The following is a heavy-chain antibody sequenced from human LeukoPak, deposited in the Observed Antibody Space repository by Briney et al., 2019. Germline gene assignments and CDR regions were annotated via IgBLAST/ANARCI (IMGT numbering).Heavy chain of an antibody. V-gene: IGHV3-7*01. D-gene: IGHD5-24*01. Sequence: PGGPLRLSCAASGFTFDKYWMSWVRQAPGKGLEGVANIEDDGSEKYYVDSVKGRFTISRDNARNSLYLQMNSLRAEDTAIYYCSRDLEPATIMYYFAYWGQGTPVTASS. CDR2: IEDDGSEK. CDR3: SRDLEPATIMYYFAY. CDR1: GFTFDKYW. J-gene: IGHJ4*02.